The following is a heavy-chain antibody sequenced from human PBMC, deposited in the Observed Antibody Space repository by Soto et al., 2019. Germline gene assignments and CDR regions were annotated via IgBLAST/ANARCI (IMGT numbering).Heavy chain of an antibody. CDR1: GFTFSSDG. D-gene: IGHD2-8*01. Sequence: PGGSLRLSCAASGFTFSSDGMSWVRQAPGKGLDWVSGISGSGRNTYYADSVKGRFTISRDNSKNTLFLQMNSLRVEDTAVYYCAKNGLRDPPSAIHSRGPGPLVTVSS. CDR2: ISGSGRNT. CDR3: AKNGLRDPPSAIHS. V-gene: IGHV3-23*01. J-gene: IGHJ5*01.